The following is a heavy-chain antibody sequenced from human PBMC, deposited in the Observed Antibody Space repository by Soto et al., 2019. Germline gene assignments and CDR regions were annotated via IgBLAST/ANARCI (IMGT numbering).Heavy chain of an antibody. V-gene: IGHV1-18*01. CDR2: ISAYNGNT. CDR3: ARGMDSGYDSGRDFDY. CDR1: GYTFTSYG. Sequence: ASVKVSCKASGYTFTSYGISWVRQAPGQGLEWMGWISAYNGNTNYAQKLQGRVTMTTDTSTSTAYMGLRSLRSDDTAVYYCARGMDSGYDSGRDFDYWGQGTLVTVSS. J-gene: IGHJ4*02. D-gene: IGHD5-12*01.